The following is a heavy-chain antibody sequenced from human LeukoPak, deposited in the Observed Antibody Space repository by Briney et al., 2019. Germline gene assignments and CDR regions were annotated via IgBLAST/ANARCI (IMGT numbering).Heavy chain of an antibody. CDR2: ISAYNGNT. J-gene: IGHJ4*02. V-gene: IGHV1-18*01. CDR3: GRAGGEYTSSSLDY. Sequence: ASVKVSCKASGYTFTSYGISWVRQAPGQGLEWMGWISAYNGNTNYAQKLQGRVAMTTDTSTRTAYMELRSLRSDDTAVYYCGRAGGEYTSSSLDYWGQGTLVTVSS. CDR1: GYTFTSYG. D-gene: IGHD6-6*01.